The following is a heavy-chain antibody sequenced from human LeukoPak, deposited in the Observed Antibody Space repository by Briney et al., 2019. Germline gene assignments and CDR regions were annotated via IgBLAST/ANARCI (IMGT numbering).Heavy chain of an antibody. Sequence: PGGSLRLSCAASGFSFNSYGMHWVRQAPGKGLEWVAVISYDGSNKYYADSVKGRFTISRDNSKNMLYLQMNSLRAEDTAVYYCARGGISRGRRPDSIPFWGQGTTVTVSS. CDR2: ISYDGSNK. J-gene: IGHJ6*02. CDR1: GFSFNSYG. V-gene: IGHV3-30*03. D-gene: IGHD6-25*01. CDR3: ARGGISRGRRPDSIPF.